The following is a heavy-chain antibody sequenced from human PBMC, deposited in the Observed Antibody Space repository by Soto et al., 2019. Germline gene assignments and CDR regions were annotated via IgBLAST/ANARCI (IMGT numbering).Heavy chain of an antibody. CDR1: GGSISNYY. J-gene: IGHJ4*01. Sequence: SETLSLTCSVSGGSISNYYWSWIRQPPGKGLEWIGYIFYSGSTNYNPSLKSRVTISVDTSENQFSLKLSSVTAADTAVYYCARVADPGYFFDFWGHGTLVTVSS. CDR2: IFYSGST. D-gene: IGHD3-10*01. CDR3: ARVADPGYFFDF. V-gene: IGHV4-59*01.